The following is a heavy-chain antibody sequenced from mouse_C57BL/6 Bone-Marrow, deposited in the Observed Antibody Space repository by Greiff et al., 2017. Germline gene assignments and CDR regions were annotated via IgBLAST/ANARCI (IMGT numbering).Heavy chain of an antibody. CDR3: AQRGEYLYAMDY. CDR2: IDPEDGAT. CDR1: GFTFTDYY. V-gene: IGHV14-2*01. Sequence: VQLQQSGAELVKPGASVKLSCTASGFTFTDYYMHWVKQRTEQGLEWIGRIDPEDGATNYAPNFQGKATITADTSSNPAYLQHSSLTSEDAAVYYCAQRGEYLYAMDYWGQGTSVTVSS. J-gene: IGHJ4*01. D-gene: IGHD5-1*01.